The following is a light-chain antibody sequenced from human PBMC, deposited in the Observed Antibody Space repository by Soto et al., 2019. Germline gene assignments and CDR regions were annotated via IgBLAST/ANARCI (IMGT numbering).Light chain of an antibody. CDR3: QQRSNWPPIT. Sequence: EIVLTQSPATLSLSPGERATLSCRASQRLSSNYLAWFQQKPGQAPRLLIYGASSRATGIPDRFSGSGSGTDFTLTISSLEPEDFAVYYCQQRSNWPPITFGQGTRLEI. J-gene: IGKJ5*01. CDR1: QRLSSNY. V-gene: IGKV3D-20*02. CDR2: GAS.